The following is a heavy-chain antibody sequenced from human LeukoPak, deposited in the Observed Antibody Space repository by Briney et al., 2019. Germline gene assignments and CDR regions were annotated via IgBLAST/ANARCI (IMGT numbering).Heavy chain of an antibody. D-gene: IGHD2-2*01. Sequence: EASVKVSCKASGGTFSSYAISWVRQAPGQGLEWMGGIIPIFGTANYAQKFQGRVTITADESTSTAYMELSSLRSEDTAVYYCARPALGYCSSTSCYEDYEDAFDIWGQGTMVTVSS. J-gene: IGHJ3*02. CDR1: GGTFSSYA. V-gene: IGHV1-69*13. CDR3: ARPALGYCSSTSCYEDYEDAFDI. CDR2: IIPIFGTA.